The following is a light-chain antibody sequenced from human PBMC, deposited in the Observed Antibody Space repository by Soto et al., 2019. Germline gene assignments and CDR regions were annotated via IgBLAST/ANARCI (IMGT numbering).Light chain of an antibody. CDR2: GAS. CDR3: QKYNSAPLT. CDR1: QSVSSN. V-gene: IGKV3-20*01. J-gene: IGKJ4*01. Sequence: EIVLTQSPCTLSLPPGERATLSCRASQSVSSNLAWYQQKPGQAPRLLIYGASSRATGIPDRFSGSGSGTDFTLTISSLQPEDVAAYYCQKYNSAPLTFGGGTKVDI.